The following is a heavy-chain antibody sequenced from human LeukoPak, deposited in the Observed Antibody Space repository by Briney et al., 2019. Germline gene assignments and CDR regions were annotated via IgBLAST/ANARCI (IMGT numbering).Heavy chain of an antibody. J-gene: IGHJ4*02. Sequence: PGGSLRPSCAASGFTFSDHFMTWIRQAPGKGLEWVSYISSGGSTIYYATSVKGRFTISRDNAENSLYLQMNSLRAEDTAVYYCAKGSYASGWYQTFDYWGQGILVTVSS. CDR3: AKGSYASGWYQTFDY. D-gene: IGHD6-19*01. V-gene: IGHV3-11*04. CDR1: GFTFSDHF. CDR2: ISSGGSTI.